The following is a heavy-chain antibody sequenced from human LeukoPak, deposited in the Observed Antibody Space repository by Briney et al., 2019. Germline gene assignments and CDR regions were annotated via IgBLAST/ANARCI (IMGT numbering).Heavy chain of an antibody. J-gene: IGHJ1*01. Sequence: PGGSLRLSCAGSGYTFDDYGMRWVRQAPGKGLEWVAGINWNGGSTGYAASVKGRCAISRDNAKNALYLEMNSLRAEDTASYYCVRLGRDGYTYGAAYWGQGTLVTVSS. CDR2: INWNGGST. V-gene: IGHV3-20*04. CDR1: GYTFDDYG. D-gene: IGHD5-24*01. CDR3: VRLGRDGYTYGAAY.